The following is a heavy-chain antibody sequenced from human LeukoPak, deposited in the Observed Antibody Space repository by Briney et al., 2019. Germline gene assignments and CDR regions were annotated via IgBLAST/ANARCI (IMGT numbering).Heavy chain of an antibody. CDR1: GFTVSSNY. CDR3: ARLRVGAYYGSGGQFDP. D-gene: IGHD3-10*01. Sequence: GGSLRLSCAASGFTVSSNYMSWVRQAPGKGLEWVSVIYSGGSTYYADSVKGRFTISRDNSKNTLYLQMNSLGAEDTAVYYCARLRVGAYYGSGGQFDPWGQGTLVIVSS. V-gene: IGHV3-53*01. J-gene: IGHJ5*02. CDR2: IYSGGST.